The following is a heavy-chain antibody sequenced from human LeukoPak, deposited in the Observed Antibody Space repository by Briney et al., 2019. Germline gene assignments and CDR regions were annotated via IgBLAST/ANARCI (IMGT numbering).Heavy chain of an antibody. CDR1: GYTFTGYY. J-gene: IGHJ4*02. D-gene: IGHD6-13*01. Sequence: GASVKVSCKTSGYTFTGYYMHWVRQAPGQGLEWMGWINPNSGGTNFAQRFQGRVTMTRDTSISTAYMELSRLRSDDTAVYYCVRAIFPLGYFDYWGQGTLVTVSS. CDR3: VRAIFPLGYFDY. CDR2: INPNSGGT. V-gene: IGHV1-2*02.